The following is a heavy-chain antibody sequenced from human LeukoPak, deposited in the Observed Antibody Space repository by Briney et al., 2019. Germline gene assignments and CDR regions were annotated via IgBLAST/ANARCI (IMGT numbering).Heavy chain of an antibody. CDR2: IIPIFGTA. V-gene: IGHV1-69*13. Sequence: GASVKVSCKASGGTFSSCAISWVRQAPGQGLEWMGGIIPIFGTANYAQKFQGRVTITADESTSTAYMELSSLRSEDTAVYYCARGGYCSGGSCYSSYDPWGQGTLVTVSS. J-gene: IGHJ5*02. CDR1: GGTFSSCA. CDR3: ARGGYCSGGSCYSSYDP. D-gene: IGHD2-15*01.